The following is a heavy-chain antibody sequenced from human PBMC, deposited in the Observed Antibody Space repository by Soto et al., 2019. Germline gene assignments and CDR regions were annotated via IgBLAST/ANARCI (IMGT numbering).Heavy chain of an antibody. D-gene: IGHD3-16*01. Sequence: QVHLVESGGGVVQPGRSLRLSCATSGFAFGNYAIRWLRQAPGKGLEWVAGISFDGNNQFYVDSVRVRFSVSSDTSAKTLSLQMSSLRREDTAMYFCARGGRQTRGWGDQWGQGTVVTFSS. CDR2: ISFDGNNQ. CDR3: ARGGRQTRGWGDQ. V-gene: IGHV3-30*03. J-gene: IGHJ4*02. CDR1: GFAFGNYA.